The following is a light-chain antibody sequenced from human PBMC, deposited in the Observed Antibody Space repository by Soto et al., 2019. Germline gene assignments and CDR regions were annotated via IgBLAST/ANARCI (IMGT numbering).Light chain of an antibody. V-gene: IGKV3-20*01. CDR2: GAS. Sequence: ETVMTQSPANLSVSTVERATLSCMASQSVSSSYLTWYQQKPGQAPRLLIYGASSRATGIPDRFSGSGSGTDFTLTISRLEPEDFAVYYCQQYGSSPPVTFGQGTKVDIK. CDR3: QQYGSSPPVT. J-gene: IGKJ1*01. CDR1: QSVSSSY.